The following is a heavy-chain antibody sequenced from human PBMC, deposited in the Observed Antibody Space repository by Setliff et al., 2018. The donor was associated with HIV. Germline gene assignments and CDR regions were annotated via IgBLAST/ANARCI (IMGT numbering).Heavy chain of an antibody. CDR3: AKTIGRYFDIFDN. Sequence: SETLSLTCAVYGGSLSGYYWSWIRQPPGKGLEWSGEINHSGSTNYNPSLKSRVTISVDTSKNQFSLKLSSATAADTAVYYCAKTIGRYFDIFDNWGQGTLVTVSS. V-gene: IGHV4-34*01. CDR2: INHSGST. CDR1: GGSLSGYY. J-gene: IGHJ4*02. D-gene: IGHD3-9*01.